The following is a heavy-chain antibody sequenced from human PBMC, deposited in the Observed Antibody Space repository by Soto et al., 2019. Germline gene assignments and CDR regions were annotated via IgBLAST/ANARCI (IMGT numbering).Heavy chain of an antibody. CDR2: IYYSGST. Sequence: SETLSLTCTVSGGSISSYYWSWIRQPPGKGLEWIGYIYYSGSTNYNPSLKSRVTISVDTSKNQFSLKLSSVTAADTAVYYCASRRIVTTVTSTMMDYWGQGTLVTVSS. V-gene: IGHV4-59*08. CDR3: ASRRIVTTVTSTMMDY. D-gene: IGHD4-17*01. CDR1: GGSISSYY. J-gene: IGHJ4*02.